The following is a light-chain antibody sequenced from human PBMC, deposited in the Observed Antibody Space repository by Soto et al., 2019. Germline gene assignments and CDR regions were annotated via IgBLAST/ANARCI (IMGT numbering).Light chain of an antibody. CDR3: QQYSNWPRGT. V-gene: IGKV3-15*01. CDR1: QSVSRS. J-gene: IGKJ3*01. Sequence: EIVMTQSPATLSVSPGETATLSCRASQSVSRSLAWYQQKPGQAPRLLIYGASTRATGIPARFSGSGFGTEFSLIIRSLQSEDFAVYSCQQYSNWPRGTFGPGTKVDIK. CDR2: GAS.